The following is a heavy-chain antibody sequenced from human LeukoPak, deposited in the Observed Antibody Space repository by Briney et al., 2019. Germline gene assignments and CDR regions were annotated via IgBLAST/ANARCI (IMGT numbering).Heavy chain of an antibody. CDR3: ARHNRPIDGSAYYDDY. CDR2: IYYSGST. D-gene: IGHD3-22*01. J-gene: IGHJ4*02. V-gene: IGHV4-39*01. CDR1: GGSISSSSYY. Sequence: PSETLSLTCTVSGGSISSSSYYWGWIRQPPGKGLEWIGSIYYSGSTHYNPSLKSRVTMSIDTSKNQFSLRLSSVTAADTAVYYCARHNRPIDGSAYYDDYWGQGTLVTVSS.